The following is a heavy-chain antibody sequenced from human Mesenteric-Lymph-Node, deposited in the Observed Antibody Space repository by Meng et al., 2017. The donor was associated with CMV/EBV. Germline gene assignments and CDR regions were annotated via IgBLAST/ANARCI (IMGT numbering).Heavy chain of an antibody. CDR3: SKETAEDGLDV. Sequence: SCAASGFTFDDYTLHWVRQAPGKGLEWVSLISWDGSRRNYADSVKGRFTISRDNTRNSLFLQMNSLTTEDTALYYCSKETAEDGLDVWGQGTTVTVSS. D-gene: IGHD5-18*01. J-gene: IGHJ6*02. CDR1: GFTFDDYT. V-gene: IGHV3-43*01. CDR2: ISWDGSRR.